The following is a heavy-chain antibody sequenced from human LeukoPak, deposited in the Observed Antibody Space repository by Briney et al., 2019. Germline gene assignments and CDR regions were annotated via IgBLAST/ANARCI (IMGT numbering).Heavy chain of an antibody. J-gene: IGHJ4*02. CDR2: IYYSGST. V-gene: IGHV4-39*01. D-gene: IGHD1-26*01. CDR1: GGSISSSSYY. Sequence: SETLSLTCTVSGGSISSSSYYWGWIRQPPGKGLEWIGSIYYSGSTYYNPSLKSRVTISVDTSKNQFSLKLSSVTAADTAVYYCARTAYSGSYFGRVECFDYWGQGTLVTVSS. CDR3: ARTAYSGSYFGRVECFDY.